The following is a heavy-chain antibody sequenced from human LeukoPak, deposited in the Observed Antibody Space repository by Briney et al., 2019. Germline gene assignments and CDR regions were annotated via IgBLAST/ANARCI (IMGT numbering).Heavy chain of an antibody. J-gene: IGHJ4*02. CDR2: IFHSGNT. CDR3: TRVKHNIGWYWDHFDY. V-gene: IGHV4-38-2*01. CDR1: DYSINSGYH. Sequence: SETLSLTCAVSDYSINSGYHWGWIRQPPGKGLEWIGSIFHSGNTYYNPSLKSRVTISVDTSKNQFSLRLSSVTAADTAVYYCTRVKHNIGWYWDHFDYWGQRTLVTVSS. D-gene: IGHD6-19*01.